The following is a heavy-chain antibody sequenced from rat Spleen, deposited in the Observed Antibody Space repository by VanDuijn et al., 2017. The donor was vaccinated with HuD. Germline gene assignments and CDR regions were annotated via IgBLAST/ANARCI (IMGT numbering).Heavy chain of an antibody. D-gene: IGHD4-3*01. V-gene: IGHV5-25*01. CDR1: GFTFSSFP. CDR2: ISSGGGGT. Sequence: EVQLVESGGGLVQPGRSLKLSCAASGFTFSSFPMAWVRQAPKKGLEWVASISSGGGGTYYRDSVKGRFTISRDNRKSTLYLQMDSLRSEDTATYYCARHNSGYGVMDAWGQGASVTVSS. J-gene: IGHJ4*01. CDR3: ARHNSGYGVMDA.